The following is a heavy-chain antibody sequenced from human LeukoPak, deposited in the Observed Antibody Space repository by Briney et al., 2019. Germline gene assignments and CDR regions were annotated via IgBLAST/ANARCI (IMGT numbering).Heavy chain of an antibody. CDR2: ISSSSSYI. D-gene: IGHD2-15*01. J-gene: IGHJ5*02. CDR3: ARRDSHNWFDP. CDR1: GFTVSSNY. Sequence: GGSLRLSCAASGFTVSSNYMSWVRQAPGKGLEWVSSISSSSSYIYYADSVKGRFTISRDNAKNSLYLQMNSLRAEDTAVYYCARRDSHNWFDPWGQGTLVTVSS. V-gene: IGHV3-21*01.